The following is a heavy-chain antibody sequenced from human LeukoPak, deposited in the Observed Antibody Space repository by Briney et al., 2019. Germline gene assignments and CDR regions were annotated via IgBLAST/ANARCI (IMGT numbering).Heavy chain of an antibody. CDR3: AKSAAGTIYYYYYMDV. CDR1: GFTFDDYA. D-gene: IGHD6-13*01. J-gene: IGHJ6*03. CDR2: ISWNSGNI. Sequence: PGRSLRLSCAASGFTFDDYAMHWVRQAPGKGLEWVSGISWNSGNIGYADSVKGRFTISRDNAKNSLYLQMNSLRAEDTALYYCAKSAAGTIYYYYYMDVWGKGTTVSVSS. V-gene: IGHV3-9*01.